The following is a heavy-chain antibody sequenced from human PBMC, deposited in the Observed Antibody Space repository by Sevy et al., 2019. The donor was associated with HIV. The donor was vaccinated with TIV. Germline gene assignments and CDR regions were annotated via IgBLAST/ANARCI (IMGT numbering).Heavy chain of an antibody. V-gene: IGHV3-49*03. J-gene: IGHJ4*02. D-gene: IGHD5-18*01. Sequence: GGSLRLSCTASGFTFGDYAMNWFRQAPGKGLEWVGFIRSKAYGGTTEYAASVKGRFTISRDDSKSIAYLQMNSLKTEDTAVYYCSRGRGYSHGYVDYWGQGTLVTVSS. CDR3: SRGRGYSHGYVDY. CDR2: IRSKAYGGTT. CDR1: GFTFGDYA.